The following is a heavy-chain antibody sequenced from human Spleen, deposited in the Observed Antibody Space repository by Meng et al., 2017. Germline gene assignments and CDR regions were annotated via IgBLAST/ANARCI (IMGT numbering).Heavy chain of an antibody. CDR3: VRWIRHYDH. V-gene: IGHV3-23*04. D-gene: IGHD2-2*03. CDR1: GFTFSSYA. Sequence: VQLVESGGGVVQPGRSLRLSCAASGFTFSSYAMNWVRQAPGEGLEWVSAMSPSGDAILYADSVKGRFTISRDNSKNTLYLQMNNLRTEDTAIYYCVRWIRHYDHWGQGTLVTVSS. J-gene: IGHJ4*02. CDR2: MSPSGDAI.